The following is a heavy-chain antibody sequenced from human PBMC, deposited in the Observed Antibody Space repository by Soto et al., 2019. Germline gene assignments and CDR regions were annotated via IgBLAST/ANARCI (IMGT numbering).Heavy chain of an antibody. J-gene: IGHJ4*02. CDR1: GFIFSRHY. CDR3: ATEEWWRVEF. V-gene: IGHV3-7*01. CDR2: IKPDGSES. Sequence: EVQLVESGGGLVQPGGSLRLSCVASGFIFSRHYMTWVRQAPGKGLESVAKIKPDGSESYYVDSVRGRFTLSRDNTKYSLSLQMNSLRVEDTAVYYCATEEWWRVEFWGQGTLVTVSS. D-gene: IGHD2-15*01.